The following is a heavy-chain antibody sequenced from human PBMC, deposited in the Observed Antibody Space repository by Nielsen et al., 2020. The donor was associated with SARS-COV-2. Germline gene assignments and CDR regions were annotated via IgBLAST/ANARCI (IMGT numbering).Heavy chain of an antibody. CDR3: ARGQGYCSSTSCPSYYYMDV. Sequence: GESLKISCAASGFTFSSYSMNWVRQAPGKGLEWLSYISSKSGTINYADSVKGRFTISRDNAKKSLYLQMNSLRAEDTAVYYCARGQGYCSSTSCPSYYYMDVWGKGTTVTVSS. V-gene: IGHV3-48*01. D-gene: IGHD2-2*01. CDR1: GFTFSSYS. J-gene: IGHJ6*03. CDR2: ISSKSGTI.